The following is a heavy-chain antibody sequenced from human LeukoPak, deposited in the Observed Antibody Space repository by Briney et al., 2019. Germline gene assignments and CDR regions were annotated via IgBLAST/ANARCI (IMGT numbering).Heavy chain of an antibody. Sequence: SETLSLTCTVSGGSISSGSYYWGWIRQPPGKGLEWIGSIYHSGSTYYNPSLKSRVTISVDTSKNQFSLKLSSVTAADTAVYYCAREFSGSYLDYWGQGTLVTVSS. CDR2: IYHSGST. D-gene: IGHD1-26*01. CDR3: AREFSGSYLDY. CDR1: GGSISSGSYY. J-gene: IGHJ4*02. V-gene: IGHV4-39*07.